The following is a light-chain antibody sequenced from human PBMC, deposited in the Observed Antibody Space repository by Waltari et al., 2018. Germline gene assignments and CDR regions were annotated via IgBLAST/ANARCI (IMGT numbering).Light chain of an antibody. J-gene: IGKJ4*01. CDR1: QDISNY. CDR2: DAY. V-gene: IGKV1-33*01. CDR3: QQYDNLLT. Sequence: DIQMTQSPSSLSASVGDRVTITCQASQDISNYLNWYQKKPRKAPKLLIYDAYNLETEGPSRFSGSGSGTDITFTISSLQPEDIATYYCQQYDNLLTFGGGTKVEIK.